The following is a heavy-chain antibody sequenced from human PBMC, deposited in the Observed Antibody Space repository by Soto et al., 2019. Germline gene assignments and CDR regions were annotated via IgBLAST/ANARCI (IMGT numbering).Heavy chain of an antibody. V-gene: IGHV3-48*01. CDR2: ISSSRSSI. Sequence: QPGGSLRLSCAASGFTFSSYSMNWVRQAPGKGLEWVSYISSSRSSIYYADSVKGRFTISRDNAKNSLYLQMNSLRAEDTAVYYCARDLNLGSFDYWGQGTLVTVSS. J-gene: IGHJ4*02. CDR1: GFTFSSYS. CDR3: ARDLNLGSFDY.